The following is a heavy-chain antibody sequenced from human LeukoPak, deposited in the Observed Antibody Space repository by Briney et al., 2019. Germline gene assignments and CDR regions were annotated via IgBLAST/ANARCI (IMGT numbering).Heavy chain of an antibody. Sequence: GRSLRLSCVASGFTFSSYALHWVRQAPGKGLEWVAIFSSDGSKYYADSVKGRFTISSDKSRNTLYLQMDSLRADDTAVYYCARVRDIVVVVAADFDYWGQGTLVTVSS. J-gene: IGHJ4*02. CDR3: ARVRDIVVVVAADFDY. CDR1: GFTFSSYA. D-gene: IGHD2-15*01. CDR2: FSSDGSK. V-gene: IGHV3-30-3*01.